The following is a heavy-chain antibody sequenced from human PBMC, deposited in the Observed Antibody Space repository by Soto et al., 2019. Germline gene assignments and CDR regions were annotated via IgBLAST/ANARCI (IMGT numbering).Heavy chain of an antibody. D-gene: IGHD1-1*01. CDR1: GDSFSISNYY. J-gene: IGHJ5*02. Sequence: SETLSLTCTVSGDSFSISNYYWGWVRQPPGKGLEWIGSGYYSGSTYTNPSLKGRVTISIDTFKMQFSLNLTSVTAADTALYFCVRHFPQRPGWFDAWGQGTLVTVSS. CDR2: GYYSGST. V-gene: IGHV4-39*01. CDR3: VRHFPQRPGWFDA.